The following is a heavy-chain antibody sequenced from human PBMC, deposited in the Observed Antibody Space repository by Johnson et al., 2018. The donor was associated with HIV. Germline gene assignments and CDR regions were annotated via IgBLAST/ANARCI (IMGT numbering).Heavy chain of an antibody. CDR2: ISYDGSNK. D-gene: IGHD3-3*01. V-gene: IGHV3-30-3*01. CDR1: GFTFSSYA. CDR3: ARDASLRFLEWFDAFDI. Sequence: VQLVESGGGVVQPGRSLRLSCAASGFTFSSYAMHWVRQAPGKGLEWVAVISYDGSNKYYADSVKGRFTISIDNSKNTLYLQMNSLRAEDTAVYYCARDASLRFLEWFDAFDIWGQGTMVTVSS. J-gene: IGHJ3*02.